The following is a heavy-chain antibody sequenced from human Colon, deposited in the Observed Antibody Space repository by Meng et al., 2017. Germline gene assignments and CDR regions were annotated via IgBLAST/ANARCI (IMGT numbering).Heavy chain of an antibody. CDR3: ARALMITFGGVIVIGGADY. V-gene: IGHV3-7*01. CDR2: VKYDESDR. D-gene: IGHD3-16*02. J-gene: IGHJ4*02. Sequence: GESLKISCAASGFTFSHYWMTWVRQAPGKGLEWVANVKYDESDRYYADSVKGRFTISRDNANNSLYLQMHSLRAEDTAVYYCARALMITFGGVIVIGGADYWGQGTLVTVSS. CDR1: GFTFSHYW.